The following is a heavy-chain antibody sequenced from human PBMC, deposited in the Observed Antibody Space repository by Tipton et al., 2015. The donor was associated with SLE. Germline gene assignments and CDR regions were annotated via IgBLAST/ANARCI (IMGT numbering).Heavy chain of an antibody. V-gene: IGHV4-61*02. CDR3: ARDVEDLRSSPPAHGFDI. J-gene: IGHJ3*02. Sequence: TLSLTCTVSGGSISSGSYYWSWIRQPAGKGLEWIGRIYTSGSTNYSPSLKSRLTISVDTSKNQLSLKLNSVTAADTAVYYCARDVEDLRSSPPAHGFDIWGQGTMVTVSS. D-gene: IGHD4-17*01. CDR1: GGSISSGSYY. CDR2: IYTSGST.